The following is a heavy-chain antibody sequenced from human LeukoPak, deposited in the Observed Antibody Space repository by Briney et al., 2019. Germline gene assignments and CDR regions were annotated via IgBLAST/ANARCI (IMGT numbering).Heavy chain of an antibody. J-gene: IGHJ3*02. V-gene: IGHV3-23*01. CDR3: AHRSSPGAFDI. CDR2: ISGSGGTI. Sequence: SGGSLRLSCAASGFTFSNYAMNWVRQAPGKGLEWVSSISGSGGTIYYADSVKGRFTISRDISKNTLYLQMNSLRTDDTAVYYYAHRSSPGAFDIWGQGTMVTVSS. D-gene: IGHD6-13*01. CDR1: GFTFSNYA.